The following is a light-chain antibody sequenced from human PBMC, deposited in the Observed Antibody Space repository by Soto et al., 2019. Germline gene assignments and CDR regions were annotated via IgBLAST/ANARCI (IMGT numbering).Light chain of an antibody. J-gene: IGKJ4*01. CDR3: HQYGSSLP. CDR1: QSVSDSY. V-gene: IGKV3-20*01. CDR2: GTS. Sequence: LTQSQTKQRLSSEESTTRCSPASQSVSDSYLAWSQQKPGQAPRLLIYGTSNRATGIPDRFSGSGSGTDFTLTISRLEPEDFPVYFSHQYGSSLPSGGGTKV.